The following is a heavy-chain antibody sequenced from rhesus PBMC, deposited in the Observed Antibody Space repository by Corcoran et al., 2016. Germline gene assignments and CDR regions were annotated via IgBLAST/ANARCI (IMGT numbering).Heavy chain of an antibody. CDR1: GGSISVGYY. J-gene: IGHJ3*01. CDR2: IYGNSETT. Sequence: QVQLQESGPGLVKPSETLSLTCAVSGGSISVGYYWGWIRQYPGKGLECIGNIYGNSETTYYNPSLKSRVTISKDPSKNQFSLKLNSVTAADTAVYYCAKSYGSGFSAFDFWGQGLRVTVSS. V-gene: IGHV4S7*01. D-gene: IGHD3-28*01. CDR3: AKSYGSGFSAFDF.